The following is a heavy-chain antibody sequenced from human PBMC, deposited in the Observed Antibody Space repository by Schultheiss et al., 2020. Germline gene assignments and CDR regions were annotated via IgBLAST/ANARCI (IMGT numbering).Heavy chain of an antibody. Sequence: SETLSLTCTVSGGSISSSSYYWGWIRQPPGKGLEWIGSIYYSGSTYYNPSFKSRVTTSEDTSRNQFSLRLSSVTAADTAVYYCASTRYDFWSGYSALDPWGQGTLVNGYS. CDR1: GGSISSSSYY. CDR2: IYYSGST. D-gene: IGHD3-3*01. V-gene: IGHV4-39*07. J-gene: IGHJ5*02. CDR3: ASTRYDFWSGYSALDP.